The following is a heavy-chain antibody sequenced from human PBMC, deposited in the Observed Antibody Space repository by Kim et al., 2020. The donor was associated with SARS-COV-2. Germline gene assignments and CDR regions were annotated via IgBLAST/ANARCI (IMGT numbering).Heavy chain of an antibody. Sequence: SETLSLTCAVYGGSFSGYYWSWIRQPPGKGLEWIGEINHSGSTNYNPSLKSRVTISVDTSKNQFSLKLSSVTAADTAVYYCASHKWLVRVLDYWGQGTLVTVSS. J-gene: IGHJ4*02. CDR1: GGSFSGYY. CDR3: ASHKWLVRVLDY. V-gene: IGHV4-34*01. D-gene: IGHD6-19*01. CDR2: INHSGST.